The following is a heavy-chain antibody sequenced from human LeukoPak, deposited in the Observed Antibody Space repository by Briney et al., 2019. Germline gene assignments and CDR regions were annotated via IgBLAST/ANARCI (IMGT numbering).Heavy chain of an antibody. V-gene: IGHV3-74*01. CDR1: GFTFSTYW. D-gene: IGHD2/OR15-2a*01. J-gene: IGHJ4*02. CDR2: IEGDGTRT. CDR3: ARATSDTSHNS. Sequence: GGSLRLSCAAFGFTFSTYWMHWVRQAPGEGLVWVSSIEGDGTRTNYAGSVMGRFTISRDNAENTLYLQMNSLRAEDTAVYYCARATSDTSHNSWGQGTLVTVSS.